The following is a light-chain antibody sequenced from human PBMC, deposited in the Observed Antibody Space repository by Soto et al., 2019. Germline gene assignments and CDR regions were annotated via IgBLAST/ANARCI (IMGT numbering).Light chain of an antibody. J-gene: IGKJ1*01. CDR2: KAS. Sequence: ITRRASQTISSWLAWYQQKPGKAPKLLIYKASTLKSGVPSRFSGSGSGTEFTLTLRCLHPCYFALYYCQASCTYSETYGQGTKVDIK. CDR1: QTISSW. V-gene: IGKV1-5*03. CDR3: QASCTYSET.